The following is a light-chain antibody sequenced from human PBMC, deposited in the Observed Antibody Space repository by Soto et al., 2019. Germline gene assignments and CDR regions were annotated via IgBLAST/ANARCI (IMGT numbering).Light chain of an antibody. J-gene: IGKJ4*01. Sequence: DIQMTQSPSTLSASVGDRDTITCRTSQSISSWLAWYQQKPGKAPNLLIYKASSLESGVPSSFSGSGSGTEFTLTISSLQPDDFATYYCQQYNSYPLTCGGGPKVEIK. V-gene: IGKV1-5*03. CDR3: QQYNSYPLT. CDR1: QSISSW. CDR2: KAS.